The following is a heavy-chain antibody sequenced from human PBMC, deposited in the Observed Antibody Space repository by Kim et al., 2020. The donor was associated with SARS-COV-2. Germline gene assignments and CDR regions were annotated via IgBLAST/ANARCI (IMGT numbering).Heavy chain of an antibody. Sequence: GGSLRLSCAASGFNIRDFAMSWVRQGPGKGLEWVSAVTGGGARTYYAESVKGRFTISRDTSKNTLHLEMSSLRAEDTAVYYCAKDVKESSSWYTVGFWGR. D-gene: IGHD6-13*01. CDR2: VTGGGART. CDR3: AKDVKESSSWYTVGF. V-gene: IGHV3-23*01. CDR1: GFNIRDFA. J-gene: IGHJ2*01.